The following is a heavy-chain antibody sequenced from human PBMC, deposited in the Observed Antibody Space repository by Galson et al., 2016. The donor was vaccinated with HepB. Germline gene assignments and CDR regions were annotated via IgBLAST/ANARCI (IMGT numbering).Heavy chain of an antibody. Sequence: SETLSLTCAVSGASISSSDWWTWVRQPPGQGLEWIGQIFHSGTVNYTPSLASRVTISVDTSNNHFSLRLTPVTAADTALYYCARQYSGGPSAPWGQGTLVIVSS. CDR3: ARQYSGGPSAP. D-gene: IGHD6-25*01. V-gene: IGHV4-4*02. CDR1: GASISSSDW. J-gene: IGHJ5*02. CDR2: IFHSGTV.